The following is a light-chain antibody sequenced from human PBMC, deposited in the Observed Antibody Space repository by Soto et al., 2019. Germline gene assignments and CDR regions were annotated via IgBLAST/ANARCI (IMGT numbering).Light chain of an antibody. CDR3: SSYTSSSSYV. Sequence: QSALTQPASVSGSPGQSIAISCTGTSSDVGAYNSVSWYQQYPGKAPKLMIHDVSNRPSGVSDRFSGSKSGNTDSLTISGLQAEDEADYYCSSYTSSSSYVFGSGTQLTVL. V-gene: IGLV2-14*01. CDR1: SSDVGAYNS. CDR2: DVS. J-gene: IGLJ1*01.